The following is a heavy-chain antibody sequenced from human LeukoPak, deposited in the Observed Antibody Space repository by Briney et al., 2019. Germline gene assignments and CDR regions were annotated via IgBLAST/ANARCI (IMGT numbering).Heavy chain of an antibody. Sequence: PGGSLRLSCAASGFTFSSYEMNWVRQAPGKGLEWVSYISSSGSTIYYADSVKGRFTISRDNSKNTLYLQMNSLRAEDTAVYYCAKDLGGTTVTTLFDYWGQGTLVTVSS. CDR3: AKDLGGTTVTTLFDY. J-gene: IGHJ4*02. CDR2: ISSSGSTI. D-gene: IGHD4-17*01. CDR1: GFTFSSYE. V-gene: IGHV3-48*03.